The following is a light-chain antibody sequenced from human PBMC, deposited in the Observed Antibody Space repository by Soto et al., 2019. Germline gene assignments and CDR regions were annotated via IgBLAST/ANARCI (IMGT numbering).Light chain of an antibody. Sequence: QSVLTQSPSASASLGASVKLTCTLSSGHSNYAIAWHQQQSEKGPRYLMKLNSDGSHSKGDGIPDRFSGSSSGAERYLTISRLQSEDEADYYCQTWVSGIVVFGGGTKLTVL. CDR3: QTWVSGIVV. CDR2: LNSDGSH. J-gene: IGLJ2*01. CDR1: SGHSNYA. V-gene: IGLV4-69*01.